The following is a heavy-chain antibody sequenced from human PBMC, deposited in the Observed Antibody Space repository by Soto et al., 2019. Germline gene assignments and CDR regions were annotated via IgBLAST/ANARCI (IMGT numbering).Heavy chain of an antibody. CDR1: GGSLSRGGYS. CDR2: IYYSGST. J-gene: IGHJ4*02. V-gene: IGHV4-31*03. Sequence: SETLSPTCTFSGGSLSRGGYSWSWIRQHPGKGLEWIGYIYYSGSTYYNPSLKSRVTISVDTSKNQFSLKLSSVTAADTAVYYCARAPYYDFWSGYYYFDYWGQGTLVTVSS. CDR3: ARAPYYDFWSGYYYFDY. D-gene: IGHD3-3*01.